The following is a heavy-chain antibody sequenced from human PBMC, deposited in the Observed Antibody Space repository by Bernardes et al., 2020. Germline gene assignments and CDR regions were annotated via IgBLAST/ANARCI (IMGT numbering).Heavy chain of an antibody. CDR3: AREGRRGKGGYYYGSGSSDDAFDI. CDR1: GYTFTGYY. J-gene: IGHJ3*02. D-gene: IGHD3-10*01. Sequence: ASVKVSCKASGYTFTGYYMHWVRQAPGQGLEWMGRINPNSGGTNYAQKFQGRVTMTRDTSISTAYMELSRLRSDDTAVYYCAREGRRGKGGYYYGSGSSDDAFDIWGQGTMVTVSS. CDR2: INPNSGGT. V-gene: IGHV1-2*06.